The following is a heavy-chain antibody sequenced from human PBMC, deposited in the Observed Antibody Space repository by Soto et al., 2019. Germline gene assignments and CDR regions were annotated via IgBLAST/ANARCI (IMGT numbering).Heavy chain of an antibody. CDR2: IYYSGST. CDR1: GCSISSYY. Sequence: TSGTLSLTCTFSGCSISSYYWSWIRQPPGKGLEWIGYIYYSGSTNYNPSLKSRVTISVDTSKNQFSLKLSSVTAADTAVYYCARHGWFDPWGQGTLVTVSS. CDR3: ARHGWFDP. J-gene: IGHJ5*02. V-gene: IGHV4-59*08.